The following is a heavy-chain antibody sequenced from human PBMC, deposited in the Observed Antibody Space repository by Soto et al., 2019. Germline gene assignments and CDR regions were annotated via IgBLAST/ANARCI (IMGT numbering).Heavy chain of an antibody. CDR2: IYSGGST. D-gene: IGHD6-19*01. CDR3: ARVKSSGWPRYYMDV. Sequence: EVQLVESGGGLVQPGGSLRLSCAASGFTVSSNYMSWVRQAPGKGLEWVSVIYSGGSTYYADSVKGRFTISRDNSKNTLYLQMNRLRAEDTAVYYCARVKSSGWPRYYMDVWGKGTMVTVSS. V-gene: IGHV3-66*01. CDR1: GFTVSSNY. J-gene: IGHJ6*03.